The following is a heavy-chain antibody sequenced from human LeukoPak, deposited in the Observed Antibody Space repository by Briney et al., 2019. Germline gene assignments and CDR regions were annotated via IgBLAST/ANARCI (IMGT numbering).Heavy chain of an antibody. CDR2: IDPSDSYT. V-gene: IGHV5-10-1*01. CDR3: ARQKRDYGETLDY. Sequence: PGESLKISCKGSGYSFTSYWISWVRQMPGKGLECMGRIDPSDSYTNYSPSFQGHVTISADKSISTAYLQWSSLKASDIAMYYCARQKRDYGETLDYWGQGTLVTVSS. D-gene: IGHD4-17*01. J-gene: IGHJ4*02. CDR1: GYSFTSYW.